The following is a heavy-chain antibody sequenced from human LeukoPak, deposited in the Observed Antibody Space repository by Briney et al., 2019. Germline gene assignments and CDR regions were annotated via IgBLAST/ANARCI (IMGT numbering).Heavy chain of an antibody. V-gene: IGHV1-46*01. CDR3: AREGSAQTTVVTHGYYGTDV. D-gene: IGHD4-23*01. CDR2: INPSGGST. Sequence: ASVKVSCKASGYTFTSYYMHWVRQAPGQGLEWMGIINPSGGSTSYAQKFQGRVTMTRDTSTSTVYMELSSLRSEDTAVYYCAREGSAQTTVVTHGYYGTDVWGQGTTVTVSS. CDR1: GYTFTSYY. J-gene: IGHJ6*02.